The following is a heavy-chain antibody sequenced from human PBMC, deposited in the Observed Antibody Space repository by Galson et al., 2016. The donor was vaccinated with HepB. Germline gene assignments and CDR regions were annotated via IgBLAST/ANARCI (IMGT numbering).Heavy chain of an antibody. CDR2: IYSGGST. V-gene: IGHV3-53*01. CDR3: ARGNYGDPFDY. Sequence: SLRLSCAASGFTVCSNYMSWVRQAPGEGLEWVSVIYSGGSTYYADSVKGRFTISRDNSKNTLYLQMNSLRAEDTAVYYCARGNYGDPFDYWGQGTLVTVSS. J-gene: IGHJ4*02. D-gene: IGHD4-17*01. CDR1: GFTVCSNY.